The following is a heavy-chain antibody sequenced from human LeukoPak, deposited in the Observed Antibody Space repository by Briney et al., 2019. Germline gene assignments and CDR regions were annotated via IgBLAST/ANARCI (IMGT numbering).Heavy chain of an antibody. CDR3: ARAHWDDSVYAFDI. CDR2: MNPNSGNT. Sequence: GASVKVSCKASGYTFTSYDINWVRQATGQVLEWMGWMNPNSGNTGYAQKFQGRVTMTRNTSISTAYMELSSLRSEDTAVYYCARAHWDDSVYAFDIWGQGTMVTVSS. CDR1: GYTFTSYD. V-gene: IGHV1-8*01. J-gene: IGHJ3*02. D-gene: IGHD1-26*01.